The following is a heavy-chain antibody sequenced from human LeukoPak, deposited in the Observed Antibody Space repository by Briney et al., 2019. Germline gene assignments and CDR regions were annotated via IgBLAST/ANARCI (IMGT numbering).Heavy chain of an antibody. V-gene: IGHV1-2*02. CDR2: INPNSGGT. Sequence: ASVKVSCKASGYTFTGYYMHWVRQAPGQGLEWMGWINPNSGGTNYAQKFQGRVTMTRDTSISTAYMELSRLRSDDTAVYYCARDQWKASWSGSGYWGQGTLVTVSS. CDR1: GYTFTGYY. D-gene: IGHD6-25*01. CDR3: ARDQWKASWSGSGY. J-gene: IGHJ4*01.